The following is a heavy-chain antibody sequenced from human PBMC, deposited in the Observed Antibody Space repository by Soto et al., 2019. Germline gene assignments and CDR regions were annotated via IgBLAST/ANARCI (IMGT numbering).Heavy chain of an antibody. J-gene: IGHJ5*01. CDR3: ARDSFDTRGRYYGFDS. CDR2: INTDGTYI. V-gene: IGHV3-74*01. Sequence: EVQLVESGGELVQPGGSLRLSCAASEFTFSGYWMHWVRQAPGKGLLWVARINTDGTYIHYAESVKGRFTVSRDNAKNTLYQQMIGLRGEDTAMYYCARDSFDTRGRYYGFDSWGQGTLVTVSS. D-gene: IGHD3-22*01. CDR1: EFTFSGYW.